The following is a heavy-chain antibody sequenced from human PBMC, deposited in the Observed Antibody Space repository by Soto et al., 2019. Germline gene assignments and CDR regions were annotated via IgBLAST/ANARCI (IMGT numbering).Heavy chain of an antibody. Sequence: QVQLQESGPGLVKPSGTLSLTCTVSGGSMSSSNWWNWVRQPPGKGLDWIGEAHHSGRTNYNPSLRSLVTTSVDRSENHFPLRLSSVTAADTAVYYCVRSKATVLDYCGQVTLGTVSS. V-gene: IGHV4-4*02. CDR3: VRSKATVLDY. CDR2: AHHSGRT. D-gene: IGHD1-26*01. J-gene: IGHJ4*02. CDR1: GGSMSSSNW.